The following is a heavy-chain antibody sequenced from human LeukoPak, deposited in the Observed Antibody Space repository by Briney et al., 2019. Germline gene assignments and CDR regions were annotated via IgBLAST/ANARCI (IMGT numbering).Heavy chain of an antibody. CDR1: GGSPISYY. CDR3: ARSDTSMAYYFDY. CDR2: IYYGGST. J-gene: IGHJ4*02. D-gene: IGHD5-18*01. Sequence: SETLSLTCPVSGGSPISYYWSWIRPPPGKGLAWIGYIYYGGSTNYNPSLKRRVTIPVDTSKYQFSLKLSSVSAADTAVYFCARSDTSMAYYFDYWGQGTLVTVSS. V-gene: IGHV4-59*01.